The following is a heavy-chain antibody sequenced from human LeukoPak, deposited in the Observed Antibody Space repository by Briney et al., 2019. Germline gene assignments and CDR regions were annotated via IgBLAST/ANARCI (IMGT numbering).Heavy chain of an antibody. D-gene: IGHD6-13*01. V-gene: IGHV3-30-3*01. CDR1: GFTFSSYA. CDR3: ARDIRYSSSWRFDY. CDR2: ISFEGSNK. J-gene: IGHJ4*02. Sequence: GGSLRLSCAASGFTFSSYAMHWVRQAPGKGLEWVAVISFEGSNKYYADSVKGRFTISRDNSKNTLYLPVNSLRAGDTAVYYCARDIRYSSSWRFDYWGQGTLVTVSS.